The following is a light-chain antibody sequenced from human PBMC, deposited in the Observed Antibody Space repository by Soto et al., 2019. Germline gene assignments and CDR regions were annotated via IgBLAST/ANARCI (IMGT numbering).Light chain of an antibody. CDR1: QAISSY. Sequence: DIQLTQSPSFLSASVGDRVTITCRASQAISSYLAWFQQRPGKAPKVLIYAASTLQSGVPSRFSGSASWTEFTLTSSSLQPEDFATYFCQQLNSYPWTFGQGTKVEIK. V-gene: IGKV1-9*01. CDR2: AAS. CDR3: QQLNSYPWT. J-gene: IGKJ1*01.